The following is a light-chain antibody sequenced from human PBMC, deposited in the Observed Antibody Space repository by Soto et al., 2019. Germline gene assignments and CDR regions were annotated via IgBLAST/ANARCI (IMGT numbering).Light chain of an antibody. CDR1: SSDVGGYNY. CDR3: TSYTSNSTLV. J-gene: IGLJ2*01. CDR2: DVS. Sequence: QSALTQPASVSGSPGQSITISCTGTSSDVGGYNYVSWYQQHPGKAPKLMIYDVSNRPSGVSNRFSGSKSGNTASLTISGHEAEDEAYYYCTSYTSNSTLVFGGGTKLTVL. V-gene: IGLV2-14*01.